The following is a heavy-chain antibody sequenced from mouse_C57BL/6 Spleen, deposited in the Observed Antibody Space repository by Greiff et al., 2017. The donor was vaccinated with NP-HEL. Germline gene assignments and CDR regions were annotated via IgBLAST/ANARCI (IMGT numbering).Heavy chain of an antibody. J-gene: IGHJ2*01. CDR1: GYTFTDYD. CDR2: IDPETGGT. CDR3: TAYYGRVY. Sequence: VQLQQSGAELVRPGASVTLSCKASGYTFTDYDMHWVKQTPVHGLEWIGAIDPETGGTAYNQKFKGKAILTADKSSSTAYMELRSLTSEDSAVYYCTAYYGRVYWGQGTTLTVSS. V-gene: IGHV1-15*01. D-gene: IGHD1-1*01.